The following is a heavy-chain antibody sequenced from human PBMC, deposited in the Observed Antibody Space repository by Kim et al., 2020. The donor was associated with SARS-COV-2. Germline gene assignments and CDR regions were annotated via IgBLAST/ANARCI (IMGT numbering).Heavy chain of an antibody. J-gene: IGHJ6*02. V-gene: IGHV1-69*13. CDR3: ARDRVSSWGPPPIYYYYYGMDV. Sequence: SVKVSCKASGGTFSSYAISWVRQAPGQGLEWMGGIIPIFGTANYAQKFQGRVTITADESTSTAYMELSSLRSEDTAVYYCARDRVSSWGPPPIYYYYYGMDVWGQGTTVTVSS. CDR1: GGTFSSYA. CDR2: IIPIFGTA. D-gene: IGHD6-13*01.